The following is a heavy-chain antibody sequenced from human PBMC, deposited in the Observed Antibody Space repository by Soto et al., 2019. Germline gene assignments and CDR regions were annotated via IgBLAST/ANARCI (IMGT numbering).Heavy chain of an antibody. CDR3: AHRRGGYDFWSGYLPNWFDP. Sequence: QITLKESGPTLVKPTQTLTLTCTFSGSSLSTSGVGVGWIRQPPGKALEWLALIYWDDDKRYSPSLKSRLTITKDTSKNQVVLTMTNMDPVDTATYYCAHRRGGYDFWSGYLPNWFDPWGQGTLVTVSS. J-gene: IGHJ5*02. CDR2: IYWDDDK. D-gene: IGHD3-3*01. V-gene: IGHV2-5*02. CDR1: GSSLSTSGVG.